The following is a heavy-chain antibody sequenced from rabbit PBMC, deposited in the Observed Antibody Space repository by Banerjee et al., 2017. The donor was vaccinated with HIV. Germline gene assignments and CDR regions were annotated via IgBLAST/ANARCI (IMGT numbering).Heavy chain of an antibody. CDR1: GFDLSSYYY. Sequence: QSLEESGGDLVKPGASPTLTCTASGFDLSSYYYMCWVRQAPGKGLELIACIYSSSGSTYYASWAKGRFTISKTSSTTVTLQMTSLTAADTATYFCARDAGYAGYGYAYNLWGQGTLVTVS. CDR2: IYSSSGST. J-gene: IGHJ4*01. V-gene: IGHV1S40*01. D-gene: IGHD6-1*01. CDR3: ARDAGYAGYGYAYNL.